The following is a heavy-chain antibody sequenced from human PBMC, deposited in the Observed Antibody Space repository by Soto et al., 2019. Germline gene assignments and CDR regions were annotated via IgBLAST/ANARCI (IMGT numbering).Heavy chain of an antibody. V-gene: IGHV1-3*01. CDR2: INAGNGNT. Sequence: GASVKVSCKASGYTFTSYAMHWVRQAPGQRLEWMGWINAGNGNTKYSQKFQGRVTITRDTSASTAYMELSSLRSEDTAVYYCARDGDYGDYVGYYYGMDVWGQGTTVTVSS. D-gene: IGHD4-17*01. CDR3: ARDGDYGDYVGYYYGMDV. CDR1: GYTFTSYA. J-gene: IGHJ6*02.